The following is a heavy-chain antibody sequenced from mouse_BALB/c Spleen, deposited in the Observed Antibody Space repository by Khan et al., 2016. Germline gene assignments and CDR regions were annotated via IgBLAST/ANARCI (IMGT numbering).Heavy chain of an antibody. CDR3: ARMARTIN. CDR2: INSNGGST. V-gene: IGHV5-6-3*01. Sequence: EVELVESGGGLVPPGGSLKLSCAASGFTFSSYGMSWVRQPPDKRLQLVATINSNGGSTYYPDSVQGRFTISRDNAKHTLYLQMSRLTSEDTAMYYCARMARTINWGQGTTLTVSS. J-gene: IGHJ2*01. CDR1: GFTFSSYG.